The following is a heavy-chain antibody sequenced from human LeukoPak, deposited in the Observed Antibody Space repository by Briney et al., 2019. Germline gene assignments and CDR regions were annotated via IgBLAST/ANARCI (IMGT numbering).Heavy chain of an antibody. D-gene: IGHD3-10*01. V-gene: IGHV3-21*01. CDR3: AREATGFGELFLYDY. CDR1: RFTFSSYS. J-gene: IGHJ4*02. Sequence: PGGSLRLSCAASRFTFSSYSMNWVRQAPGKGLEWVSSISSSSSYIYYADSVKGRFTISRDNAKNSLYLQMNSLRAEDTAVYYCAREATGFGELFLYDYWGQGTLVTVSS. CDR2: ISSSSSYI.